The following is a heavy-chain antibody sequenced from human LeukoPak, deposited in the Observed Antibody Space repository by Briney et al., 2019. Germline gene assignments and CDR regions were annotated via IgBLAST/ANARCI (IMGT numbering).Heavy chain of an antibody. V-gene: IGHV1-18*01. CDR2: INVNKGNT. J-gene: IGHJ4*02. CDR3: ARHGVYENY. CDR1: GYSFSNHG. Sequence: ASVKVSCKASGYSFSNHGITWVRQAPGQGLEWMGWINVNKGNTIYAQKFQGRVTMTTETSTNTAYMELRSLGSDDTAVYYCARHGVYENYGGQEPGATVPS. D-gene: IGHD2-8*01.